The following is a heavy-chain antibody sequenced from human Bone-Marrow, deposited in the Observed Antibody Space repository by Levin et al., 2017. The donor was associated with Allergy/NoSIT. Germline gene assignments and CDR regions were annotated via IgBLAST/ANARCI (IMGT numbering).Heavy chain of an antibody. J-gene: IGHJ4*02. CDR1: GDSIPKSY. D-gene: IGHD5-24*01. CDR2: ASATETT. CDR3: ARDPLLRDGYQTWDYYFDV. Sequence: SQTLSLTCTVSGDSIPKSYWSWIRPSAGKGLQWIGRASATETTYYNPSLQSRLTMSVDTSKNQFSLEVTSVTAADTAVYYCARDPLLRDGYQTWDYYFDVWGKGTLVTVSS. V-gene: IGHV4-4*07.